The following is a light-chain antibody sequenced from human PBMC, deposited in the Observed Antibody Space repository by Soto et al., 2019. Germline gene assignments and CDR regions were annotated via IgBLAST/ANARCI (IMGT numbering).Light chain of an antibody. Sequence: DIQLPQSPSFLSASVGDRVTITCRASQGIAGSLAWYQQKPGKPPKRLIYAESTLQSGVPSRFSGSGSGTRGTLTISSLQPEDFATYYCQQVKSYPRTFGGGTRVEIK. V-gene: IGKV1-9*01. CDR1: QGIAGS. J-gene: IGKJ4*01. CDR2: AES. CDR3: QQVKSYPRT.